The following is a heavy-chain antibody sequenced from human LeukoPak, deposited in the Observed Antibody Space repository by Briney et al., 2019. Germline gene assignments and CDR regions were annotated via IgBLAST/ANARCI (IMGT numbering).Heavy chain of an antibody. V-gene: IGHV4-4*07. Sequence: PSETLSLTCIVSGGSINNYHWSWIRQPAGKGLEWIGRIYTRGSTNYNPSLKSRVTMSVDTSKNQFSLKLSSVTAADTAVYYSARGRYCSADICSGGDAFDIWGQGTMVSVSS. CDR2: IYTRGST. CDR1: GGSINNYH. J-gene: IGHJ3*02. D-gene: IGHD2-15*01. CDR3: ARGRYCSADICSGGDAFDI.